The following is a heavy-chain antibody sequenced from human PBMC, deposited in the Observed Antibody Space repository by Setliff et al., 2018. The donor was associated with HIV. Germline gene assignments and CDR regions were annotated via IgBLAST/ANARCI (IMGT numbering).Heavy chain of an antibody. D-gene: IGHD5-12*01. Sequence: ASVKVSCKPSGYSFTNHYMHWVRQAPGQGLEWMGVINPTGGSMRNTQKFQGRVAMTRDTSTSTVYMELSSLRSEDTAVYYCASAGAWQRNALDIWGQGTMVTVSS. CDR3: ASAGAWQRNALDI. V-gene: IGHV1-46*01. J-gene: IGHJ3*02. CDR1: GYSFTNHY. CDR2: INPTGGSM.